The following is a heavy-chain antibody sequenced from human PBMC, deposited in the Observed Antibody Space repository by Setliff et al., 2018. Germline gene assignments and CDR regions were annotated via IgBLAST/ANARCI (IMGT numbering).Heavy chain of an antibody. J-gene: IGHJ6*02. Sequence: GGSLSLSCAASGFTVSSNYMSWVRRAPGKGLEWVSVIYSGGSTYYADSVKGRFTISRDNSKNTLYLQMNSLRAEDTAVYYCARDVGYGDYVGYYGMDVWGQGTTVTVSS. V-gene: IGHV3-53*01. D-gene: IGHD4-17*01. CDR1: GFTVSSNY. CDR2: IYSGGST. CDR3: ARDVGYGDYVGYYGMDV.